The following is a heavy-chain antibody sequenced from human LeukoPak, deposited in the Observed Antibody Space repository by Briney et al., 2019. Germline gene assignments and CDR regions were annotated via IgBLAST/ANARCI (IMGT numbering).Heavy chain of an antibody. V-gene: IGHV4-59*01. CDR2: IYDSGST. Sequence: PSETLSLTCTVSGGSISTYYWSWIRQSPGKXMEWIGYIYDSGSTNYNPSLKSRVTISLDTSKNQFSLKLRSMTAADTAVYFCARLATPLSWFDPWGQGTLVTVSS. CDR3: ARLATPLSWFDP. CDR1: GGSISTYY. J-gene: IGHJ5*02. D-gene: IGHD2-15*01.